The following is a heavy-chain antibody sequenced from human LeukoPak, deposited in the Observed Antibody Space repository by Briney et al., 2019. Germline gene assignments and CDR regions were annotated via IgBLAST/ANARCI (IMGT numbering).Heavy chain of an antibody. D-gene: IGHD1-26*01. Sequence: GGSLRLSCAASGLTISNKYMSWVRQAPGKGLEWVSVIFNGGSTYYADSVKGRFTISRDNSKNTLYLQMNSLRAEDTAVYYCATSIVGLTYDEHFQHWGQGTLVTVSS. J-gene: IGHJ1*01. CDR2: IFNGGST. CDR1: GLTISNKY. V-gene: IGHV3-53*01. CDR3: ATSIVGLTYDEHFQH.